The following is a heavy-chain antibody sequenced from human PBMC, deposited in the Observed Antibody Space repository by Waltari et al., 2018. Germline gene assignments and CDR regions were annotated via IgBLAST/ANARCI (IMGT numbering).Heavy chain of an antibody. V-gene: IGHV1-2*06. CDR2: VIPKSGGT. Sequence: QVQLVQSGAEVKKPGASVRGSCKTSGYTCIDYYINWVRQAPGQGLEWMGRVIPKSGGTSYPQKFKDRVTMTRDTSISTAYMELSRLTFDDTAVYFCARWPALSADPYYFDYWGQGTLVTVSS. CDR1: GYTCIDYY. D-gene: IGHD3-16*01. CDR3: ARWPALSADPYYFDY. J-gene: IGHJ4*02.